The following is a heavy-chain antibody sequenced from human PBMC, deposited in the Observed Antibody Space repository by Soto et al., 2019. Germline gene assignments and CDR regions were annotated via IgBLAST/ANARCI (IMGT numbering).Heavy chain of an antibody. V-gene: IGHV4-34*01. J-gene: IGHJ3*02. Sequence: QVQLQQWGAGLLKPSETLSLTCAVFGGSVNSGNYYWSWIRQPPGKGLEWIGEMSHSGGTHFNPSLKSRFTISGATTTDHFSLNKSSVTAADTALYYCARVERATATTVVDAFDIWGPGTMVTVSS. CDR2: MSHSGGT. CDR1: GGSVNSGNYY. D-gene: IGHD1-1*01. CDR3: ARVERATATTVVDAFDI.